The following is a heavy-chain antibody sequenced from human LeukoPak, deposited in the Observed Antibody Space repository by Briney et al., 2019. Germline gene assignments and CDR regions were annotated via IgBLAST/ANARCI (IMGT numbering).Heavy chain of an antibody. J-gene: IGHJ6*02. Sequence: SGGSLRLSCAASGFTFSSYGMHWVRQAPGKGLEWVAFIRYDGSNKYYADSVKGRFTISRDNSKNTLYLQMNSLRAEDTAVYYCARVVELWKYYYYYYGMDVWGQGTTVTVSS. D-gene: IGHD5-18*01. CDR3: ARVVELWKYYYYYYGMDV. V-gene: IGHV3-30*02. CDR1: GFTFSSYG. CDR2: IRYDGSNK.